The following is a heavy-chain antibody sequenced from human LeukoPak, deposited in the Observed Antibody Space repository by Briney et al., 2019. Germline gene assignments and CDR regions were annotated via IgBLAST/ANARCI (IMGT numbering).Heavy chain of an antibody. D-gene: IGHD6-13*01. Sequence: PSGTLSLTCAVSGGSISSGGYSWSWIRQPPGQGLEWIGYISHSGSTYYNPSLKSRVTISVDRTKNQFSLKLTSVTAADTAVYYCARYSSTWPYWYFDLWGCGALVTVSS. V-gene: IGHV4-30-2*01. CDR3: ARYSSTWPYWYFDL. J-gene: IGHJ2*01. CDR1: GGSISSGGYS. CDR2: ISHSGST.